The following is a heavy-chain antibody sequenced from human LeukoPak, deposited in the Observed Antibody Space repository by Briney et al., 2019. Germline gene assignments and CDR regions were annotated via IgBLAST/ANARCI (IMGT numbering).Heavy chain of an antibody. J-gene: IGHJ4*02. CDR2: INPNSGAT. CDR3: ARDRFNSGWYPHFDY. V-gene: IGHV1-2*02. Sequence: ASVKVSCKASGYTFTSFYLHWLRQAPGQGLEWMAWINPNSGATNFAQKFQGGATMTRDMSISTAYMELNRLTSDDTAVYYCARDRFNSGWYPHFDYWGQGTLVTVSS. D-gene: IGHD6-19*01. CDR1: GYTFTSFY.